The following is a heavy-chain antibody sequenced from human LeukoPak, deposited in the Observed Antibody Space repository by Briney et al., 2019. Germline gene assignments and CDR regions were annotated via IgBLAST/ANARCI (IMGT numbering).Heavy chain of an antibody. D-gene: IGHD3-22*01. CDR3: ARVYYYDGSGYSSMDV. CDR2: INTGNDNT. J-gene: IGHJ6*02. CDR1: GYTFTSYT. V-gene: IGHV1-3*04. Sequence: ASVKVSCKASGYTFTSYTMHWVRQAAGQRLEWMGWINTGNDNTKYSQKFQGRVTITRDTSASTAYMELSSLRSEDTAVYYCARVYYYDGSGYSSMDVWGQGTTVTVSS.